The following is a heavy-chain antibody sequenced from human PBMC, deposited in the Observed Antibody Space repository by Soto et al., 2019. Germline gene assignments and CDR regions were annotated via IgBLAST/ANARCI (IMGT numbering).Heavy chain of an antibody. D-gene: IGHD6-13*01. J-gene: IGHJ4*02. CDR3: AAGDSSSWYYFDY. CDR1: GGSISSGGYY. Sequence: PSETLSLTCTVSGGSISSGGYYWSWIRQHPGKGLEWIGYIYYSGSTYYNPSLKSRVTISVDTSKNQFSLKLSSVTAADTAVYYCAAGDSSSWYYFDYWGQGTLVTVS. CDR2: IYYSGST. V-gene: IGHV4-31*03.